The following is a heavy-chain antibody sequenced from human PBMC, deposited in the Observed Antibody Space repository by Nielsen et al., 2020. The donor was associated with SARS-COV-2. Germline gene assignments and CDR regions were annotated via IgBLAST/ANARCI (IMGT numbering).Heavy chain of an antibody. Sequence: ESLKISCTISSASINNFYWSWIRQPPGKGLEWIGYIHYTGSTKHNPSLRSRATISVDTSKKQISLKLSSVTAADTATYYCARVPGENCSGGSCFPFDYGGRGILVTVSS. CDR3: ARVPGENCSGGSCFPFDY. V-gene: IGHV4-59*01. CDR1: SASINNFY. D-gene: IGHD2-15*01. J-gene: IGHJ4*02. CDR2: IHYTGST.